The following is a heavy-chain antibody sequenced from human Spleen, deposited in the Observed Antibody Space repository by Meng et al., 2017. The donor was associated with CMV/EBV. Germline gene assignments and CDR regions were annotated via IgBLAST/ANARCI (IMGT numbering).Heavy chain of an antibody. CDR1: GFTFSSYS. J-gene: IGHJ6*02. V-gene: IGHV3-48*04. CDR3: AIAVAGVSSRYGMDV. CDR2: ISSSSSTI. D-gene: IGHD6-19*01. Sequence: GGSLRLSCAASGFTFSSYSMNWVRQAPGKGLEWVSYISSSSSTIYYADSVKGRFTISTDNAKNSLFLQMNSLRAEDTAVYYCAIAVAGVSSRYGMDVWGQGTTVTVSS.